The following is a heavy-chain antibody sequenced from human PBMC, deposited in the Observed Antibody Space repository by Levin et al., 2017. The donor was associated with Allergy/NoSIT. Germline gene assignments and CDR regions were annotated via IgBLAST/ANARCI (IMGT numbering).Heavy chain of an antibody. D-gene: IGHD3-16*02. CDR1: GFTFGDYA. CDR2: IRNKAHGGTT. V-gene: IGHV3-49*04. Sequence: GESLKISCTGSGFTFGDYAMSWVRQAPGKGLEWVGFIRNKAHGGTTEYAASVKGRLTIPRDDSKSIAYLQMNSLKTEDTAMYFCARGDSPNYDYNWGSYRDGYFDYWGQGTLVTVSS. J-gene: IGHJ4*02. CDR3: ARGDSPNYDYNWGSYRDGYFDY.